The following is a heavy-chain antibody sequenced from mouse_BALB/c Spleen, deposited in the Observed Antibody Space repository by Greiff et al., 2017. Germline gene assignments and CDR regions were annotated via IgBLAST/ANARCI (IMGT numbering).Heavy chain of an antibody. D-gene: IGHD2-2*01. CDR1: GFTFSDYY. V-gene: IGHV5-4*02. CDR2: ISDGGSYT. Sequence: EVKLVESGGGLVKPGGSLKLSCAASGFTFSDYYMYWVRQTPEKRLEWVATISDGGSYTYYPDSVKGRFTISRDNAKNTLYLQMSSLKSEDTAMYYCARHRGYGDYWGQGTTLTVSS. CDR3: ARHRGYGDY. J-gene: IGHJ2*01.